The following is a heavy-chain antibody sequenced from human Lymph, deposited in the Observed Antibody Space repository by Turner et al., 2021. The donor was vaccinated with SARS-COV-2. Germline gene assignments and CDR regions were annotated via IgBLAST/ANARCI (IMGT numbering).Heavy chain of an antibody. CDR3: ARRHSGNYDAFDI. J-gene: IGHJ3*02. CDR1: GGTFSTYV. Sequence: QVQLVQSGAEVKKPGSSVKVSCKASGGTFSTYVISWVRQAPGQGLEWMGGIIPILGIANYAQKCKGRVTITSDKSTSTAYMELSSLRSEDTAVYHCARRHSGNYDAFDIWGQGTMVTVSS. V-gene: IGHV1-69*10. CDR2: IIPILGIA. D-gene: IGHD1-26*01.